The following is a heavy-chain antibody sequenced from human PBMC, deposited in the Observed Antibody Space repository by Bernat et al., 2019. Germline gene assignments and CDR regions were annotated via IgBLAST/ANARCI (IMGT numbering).Heavy chain of an antibody. CDR3: AKEARKQWLVEESDY. CDR1: GFTFSNAW. D-gene: IGHD6-19*01. J-gene: IGHJ4*02. V-gene: IGHV3-15*07. Sequence: EVQLVESGGGLVKPGGSLRLSCAASGFTFSNAWMNWVRQAPGKGLEWVGRIKSKTDGGTTDYAAPVKGRFTISRDDSKNTLYLQMNSLRAEDTAVYYCAKEARKQWLVEESDYWGQGTLVTVSS. CDR2: IKSKTDGGTT.